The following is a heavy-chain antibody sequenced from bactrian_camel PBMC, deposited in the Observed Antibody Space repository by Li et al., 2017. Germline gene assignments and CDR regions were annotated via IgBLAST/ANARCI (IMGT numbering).Heavy chain of an antibody. CDR2: ISSDGSV. J-gene: IGHJ6*01. Sequence: QVQLVESGGGSVQAGGSLRLSCTASGFTFDDSDMGWYRQAPGNECELVSTISSDGSVYYRDSVKGRFTISKDKAKSTLDLEINTLKPEDTAMYYCAADVDPCVVVSHTFIKIGYWSQGTQVTVS. CDR3: AADVDPCVVVSHTFIKIGY. CDR1: GFTFDDSD. D-gene: IGHD2*01. V-gene: IGHV3S55*01.